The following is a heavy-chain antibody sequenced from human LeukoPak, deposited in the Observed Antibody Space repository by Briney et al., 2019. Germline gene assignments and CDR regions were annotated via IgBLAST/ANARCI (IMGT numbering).Heavy chain of an antibody. J-gene: IGHJ1*01. CDR3: AKNPGHNFPQS. CDR1: GFTFSSYA. Sequence: GGSLRLSCAASGFTFSSYAMSWVRQAPGKGLEWVSSITGNGRNTFYAGSVKGRFTISRDNSKNTLYLQMNSLRAEDTAVYYCAKNPGHNFPQSWGQGTLVTVTS. CDR2: ITGNGRNT. V-gene: IGHV3-23*01. D-gene: IGHD1-20*01.